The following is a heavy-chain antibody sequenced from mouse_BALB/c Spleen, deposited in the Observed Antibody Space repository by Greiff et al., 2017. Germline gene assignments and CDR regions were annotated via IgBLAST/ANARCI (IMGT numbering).Heavy chain of an antibody. CDR2: IDPYNGGT. CDR1: GYSFTDYN. CDR3: ARSAYYGNFYAMDY. Sequence: VHVKQSGPELVKPGASVKVSCKASGYSFTDYNMYWVKQSHGKSLEWIGYIDPYNGGTSYNQKFKGKATLTVDKSSSTAFMHLNSLTSEDSAVYYCARSAYYGNFYAMDYWGQGTSVTVSS. J-gene: IGHJ4*01. V-gene: IGHV1S135*01. D-gene: IGHD2-10*01.